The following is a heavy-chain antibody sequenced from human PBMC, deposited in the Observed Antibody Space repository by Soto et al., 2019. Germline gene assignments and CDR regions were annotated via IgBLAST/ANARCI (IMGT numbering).Heavy chain of an antibody. CDR1: GGSISSYY. D-gene: IGHD3-10*01. V-gene: IGHV4-59*01. Sequence: QVQLQESGPGLVKPSETLSLTCTVSGGSISSYYWSWIRQPPGKGLEWIGYIYYSGSTNYNPSLKGRVTLSVDTSKNQFYLKRSSVTAADTAVYYCARAYGSGSYYKGWFDPWGQGTLVTVSS. CDR2: IYYSGST. J-gene: IGHJ5*02. CDR3: ARAYGSGSYYKGWFDP.